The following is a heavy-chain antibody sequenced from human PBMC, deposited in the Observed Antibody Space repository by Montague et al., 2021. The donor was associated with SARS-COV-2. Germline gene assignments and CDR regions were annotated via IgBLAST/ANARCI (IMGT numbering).Heavy chain of an antibody. D-gene: IGHD2-15*01. CDR1: GGSINSYY. CDR2: IYYSGST. J-gene: IGHJ5*02. V-gene: IGHV4-59*08. CDR3: ARLRRPIYCSGGSGYSYDWFDP. Sequence: SETLSLTCTVSGGSINSYYWSWIRQPPGKGLEWIGYIYYSGSTNYNPSLKSRVTISVDTSKNQFSLKLSSVTAADTAVYYCARLRRPIYCSGGSGYSYDWFDPWGQGTLVTVSS.